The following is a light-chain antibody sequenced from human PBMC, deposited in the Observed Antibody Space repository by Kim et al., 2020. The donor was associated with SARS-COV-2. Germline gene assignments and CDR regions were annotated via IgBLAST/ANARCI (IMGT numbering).Light chain of an antibody. CDR2: QDK. V-gene: IGLV3-1*01. J-gene: IGLJ2*01. CDR3: QAWDTTVV. Sequence: VSGSPGQTAGITCYGDQLGEKYVSWYQQRPGQSPVLVIYQDKNRPSGIPERVSGSNSGNTATLTISGTQAMDEADYYCQAWDTTVVFGGGTQLTVL. CDR1: QLGEKY.